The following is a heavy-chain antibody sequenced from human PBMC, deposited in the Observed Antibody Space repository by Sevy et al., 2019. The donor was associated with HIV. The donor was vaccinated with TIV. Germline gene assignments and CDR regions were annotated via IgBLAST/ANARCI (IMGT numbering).Heavy chain of an antibody. CDR1: GGSISSGGYY. J-gene: IGHJ6*02. CDR2: IYYSGST. CDR3: ARDRRLVYYYYGMDV. V-gene: IGHV4-31*03. Sequence: SETLSLTCTVSGGSISSGGYYWSWIRQHPGKGLEWIGYIYYSGSTYYNPSLKSRVTISVDTSKNQFSLKLSSVTVADTAVYYCARDRRLVYYYYGMDVWGQGTTVTVSS.